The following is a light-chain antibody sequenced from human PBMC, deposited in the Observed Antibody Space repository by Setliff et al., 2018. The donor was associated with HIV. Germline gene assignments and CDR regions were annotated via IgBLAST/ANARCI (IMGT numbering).Light chain of an antibody. V-gene: IGKV4-1*01. CDR2: WAS. CDR1: QSVLYSSNNKNY. CDR3: QQYYRTPT. J-gene: IGKJ4*01. Sequence: DIVMTQSPDSLAVSLGERATINCKSSQSVLYSSNNKNYLAWYQQKPGQPPKLLIYWASTRESGVPDRFSGSGSGTDFTLTISRLQAEDVAVYYCQQYYRTPTFGGGTKWIS.